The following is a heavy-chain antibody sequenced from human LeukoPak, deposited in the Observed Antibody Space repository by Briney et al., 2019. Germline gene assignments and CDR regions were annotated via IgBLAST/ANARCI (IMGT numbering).Heavy chain of an antibody. J-gene: IGHJ4*02. Sequence: GGSLRLSCAASGFTFSSYAMSWVRQAPGKGLEWVPPISGSGDSTSYADSVKGRFTISRDSSKNTLYLQMNSLRAEDTAVYYCVVGSGGYYYFDYWGQGTLVTVSS. V-gene: IGHV3-23*01. CDR3: VVGSGGYYYFDY. CDR2: ISGSGDST. D-gene: IGHD3-22*01. CDR1: GFTFSSYA.